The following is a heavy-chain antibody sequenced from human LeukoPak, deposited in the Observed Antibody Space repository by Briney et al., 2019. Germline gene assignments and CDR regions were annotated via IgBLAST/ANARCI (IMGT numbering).Heavy chain of an antibody. CDR2: ISTDGYTT. CDR1: GLAFSAYK. Sequence: GGSLRLSCAASGLAFSAYKMHWVRQAPRKGLVWVSRISTDGYTTDYADFVQGRFTISRDNAKNSLYLQMNSLRAEDTAIYYCTRVGYIDEGIDYWGQGTLVTVSS. V-gene: IGHV3-74*01. CDR3: TRVGYIDEGIDY. D-gene: IGHD5-24*01. J-gene: IGHJ4*02.